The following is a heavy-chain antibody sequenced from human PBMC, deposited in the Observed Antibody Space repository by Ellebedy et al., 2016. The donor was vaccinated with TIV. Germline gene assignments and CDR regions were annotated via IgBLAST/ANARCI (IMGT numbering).Heavy chain of an antibody. Sequence: GGSLRLSCAASGFSFSTYWMTWVRQAPGKGLEWVANINQDGSEKYYVDSVEGRFTISRDNTKNSLYLQMNSLRAEDTAVYYCARDHVSGWALGFWGQGTLVTVS. J-gene: IGHJ4*02. CDR1: GFSFSTYW. CDR3: ARDHVSGWALGF. CDR2: INQDGSEK. D-gene: IGHD6-25*01. V-gene: IGHV3-7*01.